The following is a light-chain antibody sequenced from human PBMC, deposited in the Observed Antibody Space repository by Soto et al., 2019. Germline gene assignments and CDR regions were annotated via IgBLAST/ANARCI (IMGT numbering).Light chain of an antibody. CDR1: SSNIGAGYD. Sequence: QSVLTQPPSVSGAPGQRVTISCTGSSSNIGAGYDVHWYQQLPGTAPKLLIYGNSNRPSGVPDRFSGSKSGTSASLAITGLQAEDEADYCCQSYDSSLSGRGVFGGGTKLTVL. CDR2: GNS. V-gene: IGLV1-40*01. CDR3: QSYDSSLSGRGV. J-gene: IGLJ2*01.